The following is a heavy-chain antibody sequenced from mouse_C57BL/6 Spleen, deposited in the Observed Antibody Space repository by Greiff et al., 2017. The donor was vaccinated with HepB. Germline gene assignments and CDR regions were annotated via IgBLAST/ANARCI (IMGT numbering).Heavy chain of an antibody. CDR2: ISDGGSYT. V-gene: IGHV5-4*01. CDR3: AGDYDGFAY. CDR1: GFTFSSYA. J-gene: IGHJ3*01. Sequence: EVKVEESGGGLVKPGGSLKLSCAASGFTFSSYAMSWVRQTPEKRLEWVATISDGGSYTYYPDNVKGRFTISRDNAKNNLYLQMSHLKSEDTAMYYCAGDYDGFAYWGQGTLVTVSA. D-gene: IGHD2-12*01.